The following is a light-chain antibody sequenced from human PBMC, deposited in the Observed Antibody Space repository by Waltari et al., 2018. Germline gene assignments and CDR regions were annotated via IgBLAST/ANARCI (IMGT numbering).Light chain of an antibody. J-gene: IGLJ2*01. CDR3: SSYTSSNTLL. V-gene: IGLV2-14*01. CDR1: SSDVGGFDF. Sequence: QSALTQPASVSGSLGQSVTISCTGTSSDVGGFDFVSCYQQHTGEAPKLIIFDVITRPSGVSNRFSGSKSGNTASLTISGLQAEDEADYYCSSYTSSNTLLFGGGTTLTVL. CDR2: DVI.